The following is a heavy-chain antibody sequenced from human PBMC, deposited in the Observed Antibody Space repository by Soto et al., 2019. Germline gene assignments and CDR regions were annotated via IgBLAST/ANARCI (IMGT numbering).Heavy chain of an antibody. J-gene: IGHJ5*02. D-gene: IGHD6-19*01. CDR1: GGSMSSYY. V-gene: IGHV4-59*01. Sequence: SETLSLTCTVSGGSMSSYYWSCIRQPPGKGLEWIGYIYYGGNTNYNPSLKSRVTISLDTSKNQFSLKLSSVTAADTAVYYCARDKYTTGWYYFDPWGQGTLVTVS. CDR3: ARDKYTTGWYYFDP. CDR2: IYYGGNT.